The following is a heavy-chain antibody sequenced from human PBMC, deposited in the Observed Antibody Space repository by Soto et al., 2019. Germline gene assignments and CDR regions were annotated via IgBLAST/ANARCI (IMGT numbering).Heavy chain of an antibody. V-gene: IGHV4-34*01. D-gene: IGHD3-10*01. CDR1: GGSFHGYY. J-gene: IGHJ5*02. Sequence: LSLTCAVYGGSFHGYYWSWIRQPPGKGLEWIGEINHSGSVNFNPTFKSRVSISLDTSKNQMSLQLSSVSAADTAVYYCAKGPQAGHYDSGTFSSSVPWGQGTLVTVSS. CDR3: AKGPQAGHYDSGTFSSSVP. CDR2: INHSGSV.